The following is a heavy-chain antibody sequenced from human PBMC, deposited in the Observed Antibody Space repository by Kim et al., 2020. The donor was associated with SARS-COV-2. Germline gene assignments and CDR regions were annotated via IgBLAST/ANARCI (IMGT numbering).Heavy chain of an antibody. CDR3: ARSDRSGYYFDDY. D-gene: IGHD3-22*01. CDR1: GYTFTNYG. V-gene: IGHV1-18*01. Sequence: ASVKVSCKASGYTFTNYGISWVRQAPGQGLEWMGWISTHNGNTNYAQKVQGRVTMTTDTSTRTAYMELRSLRSGDTAVYYCARSDRSGYYFDDYWGQGTL. CDR2: ISTHNGNT. J-gene: IGHJ4*02.